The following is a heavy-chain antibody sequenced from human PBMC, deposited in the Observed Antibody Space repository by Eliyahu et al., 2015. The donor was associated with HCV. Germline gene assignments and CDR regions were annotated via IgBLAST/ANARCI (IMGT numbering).Heavy chain of an antibody. J-gene: IGHJ4*02. Sequence: EVQLVESGGGLVQPGGSLRLSCAASGFPFSTYGMHWVRQAPGKGLVGVSRINSDGSSTNYADSVKGRFTISRDNAKNTLYLQMNSLRAEDTAVYYCARVQCSGGSCYSGYGDYWGQGTLVTVSS. CDR2: INSDGSST. CDR1: GFPFSTYG. CDR3: ARVQCSGGSCYSGYGDY. D-gene: IGHD2-15*01. V-gene: IGHV3-74*01.